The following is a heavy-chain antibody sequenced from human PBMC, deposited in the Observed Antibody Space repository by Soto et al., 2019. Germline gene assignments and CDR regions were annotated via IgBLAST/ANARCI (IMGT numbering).Heavy chain of an antibody. CDR1: GGSISGGGYY. CDR3: ARDGVWCSGGSCYGHNAFDI. J-gene: IGHJ3*02. V-gene: IGHV4-31*03. Sequence: SETLCLTCTVSGGSISGGGYYWSWIRQHPGKGLEWIGYIYYSGSTYYNPSLKSRVTISVDTSKNQFSLKLSSVTAADTAVYYCARDGVWCSGGSCYGHNAFDIWGQGTMVTVSS. CDR2: IYYSGST. D-gene: IGHD2-15*01.